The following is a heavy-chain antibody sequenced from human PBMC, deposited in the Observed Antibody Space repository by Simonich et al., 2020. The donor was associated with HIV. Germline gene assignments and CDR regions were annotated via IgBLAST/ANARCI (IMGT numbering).Heavy chain of an antibody. Sequence: EVQLVESGGGLVQPGGSLRLSCAASGFTFSNYWMSWVRQAPGKGLEGVANIKHDGSEKYYVDSVKGRFTISRDNAKNSLYLQMNSLSAEDTAVYSCAREHGSGSYSDYWGQGTLVTVSS. CDR2: IKHDGSEK. D-gene: IGHD3-10*01. V-gene: IGHV3-7*01. CDR1: GFTFSNYW. J-gene: IGHJ4*02. CDR3: AREHGSGSYSDY.